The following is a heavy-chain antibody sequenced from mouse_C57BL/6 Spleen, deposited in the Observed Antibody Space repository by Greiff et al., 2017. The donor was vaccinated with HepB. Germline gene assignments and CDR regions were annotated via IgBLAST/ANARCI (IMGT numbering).Heavy chain of an antibody. V-gene: IGHV1-69*01. CDR2: IDPSDSYT. CDR3: ARGGGDGYGFAY. D-gene: IGHD2-3*01. CDR1: GYTFTSYW. Sequence: QVQLQQPGAELVMPGASVKLSCKASGYTFTSYWMHWVKQRPGQGLEWIGEIDPSDSYTNYNQKFKGKSTLTVDKSSSPAYMQLSSLTSEDSAVYYCARGGGDGYGFAYWGQGTLVTVSA. J-gene: IGHJ3*01.